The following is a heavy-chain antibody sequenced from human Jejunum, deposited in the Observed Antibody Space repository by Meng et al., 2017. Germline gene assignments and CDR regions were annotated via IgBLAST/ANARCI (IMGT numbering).Heavy chain of an antibody. CDR1: GGSISSGDYY. V-gene: IGHV4-30-4*01. Sequence: QVQVQESGPGLVKPSQTLSLTCTVSGGSISSGDYYWSWICQPPGKGLEWIGYIYYSGSTYYNPSLKSRVTISVDTSKNQFSLKLSSVTAADTAVYYCARDRTTGRYFDYWGQGTLVTVSS. D-gene: IGHD4-11*01. J-gene: IGHJ4*02. CDR2: IYYSGST. CDR3: ARDRTTGRYFDY.